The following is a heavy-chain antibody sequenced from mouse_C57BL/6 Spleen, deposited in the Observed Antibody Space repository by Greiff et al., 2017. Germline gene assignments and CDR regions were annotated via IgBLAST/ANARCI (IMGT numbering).Heavy chain of an antibody. CDR2: IDPETGGT. D-gene: IGHD3-1*01. CDR3: TRLGGSITYFDY. CDR1: GYTFTDYE. J-gene: IGHJ2*01. V-gene: IGHV1-15*01. Sequence: VQLQQSGAELVRPGASVTLSCKASGYTFTDYEMHWVKQTPVHGLEWIGAIDPETGGTAYNQKFKGKAILTADKSSSTAYMELRSLTSEDSAVYYCTRLGGSITYFDYWAKAPLSQSPQ.